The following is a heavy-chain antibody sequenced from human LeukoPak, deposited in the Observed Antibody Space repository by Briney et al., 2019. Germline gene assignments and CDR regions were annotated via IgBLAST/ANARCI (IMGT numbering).Heavy chain of an antibody. D-gene: IGHD2/OR15-2a*01. CDR1: GHTFTSYG. CDR3: ARAENTGRNYYYCMYG. J-gene: IGHJ6*01. CDR2: ISAYNGNT. V-gene: IGHV1-18*01. Sequence: ASVKVSCTAVGHTFTSYGISWVRQAPGQGLEWMGWISAYNGNTNYAQKLQGRVTMTTDTSTSTAYMELRCVRSDDTAVYYCARAENTGRNYYYCMYGWGQGTTVTVSS.